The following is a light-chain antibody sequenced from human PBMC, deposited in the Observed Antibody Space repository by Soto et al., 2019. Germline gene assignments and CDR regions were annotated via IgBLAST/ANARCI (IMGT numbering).Light chain of an antibody. CDR3: GTWDGSLNVGV. CDR1: SSNIGNNY. V-gene: IGLV1-51*01. J-gene: IGLJ3*02. Sequence: QSVLTQPPSVSAAPGQKVTISCSGSSSNIGNNYVSWYQQLPETAPKLLIHDNNKRPSGIPDRFSGSKSGTSATLGITGLQTGDEADYYCGTWDGSLNVGVFGGGTKLTVL. CDR2: DNN.